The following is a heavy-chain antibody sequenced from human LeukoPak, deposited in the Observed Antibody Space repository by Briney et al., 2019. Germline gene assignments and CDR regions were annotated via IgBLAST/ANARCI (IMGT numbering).Heavy chain of an antibody. J-gene: IGHJ4*02. CDR1: GFTFNNYV. V-gene: IGHV3-23*01. Sequence: GGSLRLSCAAFGFTFNNYVMNWVRQAPGKGLEWVSTISGNGDTTYYADSVKGRFTVSRDNSKNTLFLQMNSLRAEDTAVYYCAKDGGLWVSAHWGDSWGRGTLVTVSS. CDR3: AKDGGLWVSAHWGDS. CDR2: ISGNGDTT. D-gene: IGHD7-27*01.